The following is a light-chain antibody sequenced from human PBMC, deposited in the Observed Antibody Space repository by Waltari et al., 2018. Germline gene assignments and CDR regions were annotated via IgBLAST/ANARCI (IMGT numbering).Light chain of an antibody. CDR2: DNS. Sequence: QSVLTQPPSVSAAPGQQVTVSCSGTPSNIGNYYLSWYQHLPGTAPKLLIFDNSQRPSGIPDRFSGSKSGTSATLGITGLQTGDEADYYCGTWDSSLDSYVFGSGSKVTVL. J-gene: IGLJ1*01. V-gene: IGLV1-51*01. CDR3: GTWDSSLDSYV. CDR1: PSNIGNYY.